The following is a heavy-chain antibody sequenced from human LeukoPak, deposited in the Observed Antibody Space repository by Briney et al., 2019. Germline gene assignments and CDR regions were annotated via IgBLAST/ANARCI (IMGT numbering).Heavy chain of an antibody. D-gene: IGHD3-9*01. Sequence: ASVKVSCKASGYTFTSYGISWGRQAPRQGLGWMGWISAYNGNTNYAQKLQGRVTMTTDTSTSTAYMELRSLRSDDTAVYYCARVGYYDILTGYYGGGYYYYYMDVWGKGTTVTVSS. CDR1: GYTFTSYG. CDR3: ARVGYYDILTGYYGGGYYYYYMDV. V-gene: IGHV1-18*01. J-gene: IGHJ6*03. CDR2: ISAYNGNT.